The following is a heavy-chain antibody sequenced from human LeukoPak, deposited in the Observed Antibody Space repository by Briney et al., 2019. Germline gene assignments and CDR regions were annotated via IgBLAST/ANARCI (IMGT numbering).Heavy chain of an antibody. D-gene: IGHD5-18*01. CDR1: GFTFSSSA. J-gene: IGHJ4*02. Sequence: GGSLRLSCAASGFTFSSSAMHWVRQAPGKGLEGVAGISYDGSNKYYAGSVQGRFTISRDNSKNTLYLQMNSLRAEDTAVYYCARDGYGLDTPMVSTIFDYWGQGTLVTVSS. CDR2: ISYDGSNK. V-gene: IGHV3-30-3*01. CDR3: ARDGYGLDTPMVSTIFDY.